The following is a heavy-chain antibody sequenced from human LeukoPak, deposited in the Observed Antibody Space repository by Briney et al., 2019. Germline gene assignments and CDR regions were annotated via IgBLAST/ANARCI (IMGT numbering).Heavy chain of an antibody. CDR3: ARYSIAGPHITFGGLITNLGMDV. CDR1: GGTFSNHA. V-gene: IGHV1-69*13. Sequence: GASVKVSCKASGGTFSNHAITWVRQAPGQGLEWMGGIIPIFDSTNYAQRFQGRVTITADESTSTAYMELSSLRSEDTAVYYCARYSIAGPHITFGGLITNLGMDVWGQGTTVTVSS. J-gene: IGHJ6*02. CDR2: IIPIFDST. D-gene: IGHD3-16*01.